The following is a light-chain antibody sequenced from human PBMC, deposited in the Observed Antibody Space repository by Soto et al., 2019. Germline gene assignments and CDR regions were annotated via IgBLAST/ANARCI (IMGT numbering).Light chain of an antibody. V-gene: IGLV2-14*01. J-gene: IGLJ7*01. CDR3: SSYTSSSTAV. CDR2: EVS. Sequence: QSALTQPASVSGSPGQSITISCTGTSSDVGGYNYVSWYQQHPGKAPKLMIYEVSNRPSGVSNRFSGSKSGNTASLTISGLQAEEEADYYCSSYTSSSTAVFGGGTQLTVL. CDR1: SSDVGGYNY.